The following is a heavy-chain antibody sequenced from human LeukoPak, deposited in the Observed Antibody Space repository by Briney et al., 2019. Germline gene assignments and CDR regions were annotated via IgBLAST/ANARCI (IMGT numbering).Heavy chain of an antibody. CDR2: IYYSGST. D-gene: IGHD6-13*01. CDR3: ARLTQLAYYFDY. CDR1: GGSISSYY. Sequence: PSETLSLTCTVSGGSISSYYWSWIRQPPGKGLEWIGYIYYSGSTNYNPSLKSQVTISVDTSKNQFSLKLSSVTAADTAVYYCARLTQLAYYFDYWGQGTLVTVSS. J-gene: IGHJ4*02. V-gene: IGHV4-59*08.